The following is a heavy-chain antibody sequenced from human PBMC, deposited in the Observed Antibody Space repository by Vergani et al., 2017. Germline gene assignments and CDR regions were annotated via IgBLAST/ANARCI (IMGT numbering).Heavy chain of an antibody. J-gene: IGHJ3*01. CDR1: EVSVSKYA. V-gene: IGHV3-23*01. CDR3: ARDKFFPKDVFDL. Sequence: EMQLLESGGGLVQPGGSLRLSCVISEVSVSKYAMSWVRQTPGKGLEWVSSIRGSGTDPHYTDSVKGRFTISRDNSKHTLFLQMHSLRPEDTAIYYCARDKFFPKDVFDLWGQGTLVTVSS. CDR2: IRGSGTDP.